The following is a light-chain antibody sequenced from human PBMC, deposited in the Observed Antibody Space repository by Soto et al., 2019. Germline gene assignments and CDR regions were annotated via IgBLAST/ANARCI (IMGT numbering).Light chain of an antibody. CDR1: QSIRSY. Sequence: EIVLTQSPATLSLSPGERATLSCRASQSIRSYLAWYQQKPGQAPRLLIYDASNRATGIPARFSGSGSGTDFPLTISSLEPEDFAIYYCQQRSDWPLTFGGGTKVEIK. CDR2: DAS. J-gene: IGKJ4*01. V-gene: IGKV3-11*01. CDR3: QQRSDWPLT.